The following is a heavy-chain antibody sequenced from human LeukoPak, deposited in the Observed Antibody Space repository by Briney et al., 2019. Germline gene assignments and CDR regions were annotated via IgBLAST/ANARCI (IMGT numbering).Heavy chain of an antibody. CDR1: GFTFNSAW. D-gene: IGHD3-22*01. Sequence: GGSLRLSCAASGFTFNSAWMSWVRQVPGKGLEWVSTIYTGGNTYYAASVKGRFTIPRDFSKNTVFLHMNSLRAEDTAMYYCARGDDSGYYDYFDYWGQGALVTVSS. V-gene: IGHV3-53*01. CDR2: IYTGGNT. CDR3: ARGDDSGYYDYFDY. J-gene: IGHJ4*02.